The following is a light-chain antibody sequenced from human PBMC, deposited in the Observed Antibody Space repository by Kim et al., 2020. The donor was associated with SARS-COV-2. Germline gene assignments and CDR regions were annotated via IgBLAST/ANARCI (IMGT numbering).Light chain of an antibody. CDR1: NIGSKS. CDR2: YDS. Sequence: APEQTARITCGGCNIGSKSVHWYQQKPGQAPVVVIYYDSDRPSEISERFSGSNSGNAATLTISWVEAGDEADYYCQVWDSSSNHRVFGGGTKLTVL. CDR3: QVWDSSSNHRV. V-gene: IGLV3-21*04. J-gene: IGLJ3*02.